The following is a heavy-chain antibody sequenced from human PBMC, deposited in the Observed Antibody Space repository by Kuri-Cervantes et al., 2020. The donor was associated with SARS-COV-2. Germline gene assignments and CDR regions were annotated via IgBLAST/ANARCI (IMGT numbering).Heavy chain of an antibody. CDR1: GFTFSSYS. Sequence: GESLKISFAASGFTFSSYSMNWVRQAPGKGLEWVSSISSSSSYIYYADSVKGRFTISRDHAKNSLYLQMNSLRAEDTAVYYCASQGAVYWGQGTLVTVSS. V-gene: IGHV3-21*01. D-gene: IGHD1-26*01. CDR2: ISSSSSYI. CDR3: ASQGAVY. J-gene: IGHJ4*02.